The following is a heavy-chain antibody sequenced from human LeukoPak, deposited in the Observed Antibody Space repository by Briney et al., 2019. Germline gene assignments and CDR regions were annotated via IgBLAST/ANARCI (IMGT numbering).Heavy chain of an antibody. Sequence: QPGGSLRLSCAASGFTFSNYWMHWVRQAPGKGLVWVSRINSDGSSTSYADSVKGRFTISRDNAKNTLYLQMNSLRAEDTAVYYCARRGAVTYAFDIWGQGTMVTVSS. D-gene: IGHD4-17*01. CDR2: INSDGSST. J-gene: IGHJ3*02. CDR3: ARRGAVTYAFDI. CDR1: GFTFSNYW. V-gene: IGHV3-74*01.